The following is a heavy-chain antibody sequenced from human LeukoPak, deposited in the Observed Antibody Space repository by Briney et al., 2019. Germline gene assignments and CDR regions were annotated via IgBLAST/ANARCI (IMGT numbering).Heavy chain of an antibody. CDR2: IKQDGSEE. D-gene: IGHD3/OR15-3a*01. J-gene: IGHJ4*02. CDR1: GFTFSSNG. V-gene: IGHV3-7*01. CDR3: ARDGLGSAFDY. Sequence: GGSLRLSCAASGFTFSSNGMHWVRQAPGKGLEWVANIKQDGSEEYYVDSVKGRFTISRDNAKNSLYLQMNSLRAEDTAVYYCARDGLGSAFDYWGQGTLVTVSS.